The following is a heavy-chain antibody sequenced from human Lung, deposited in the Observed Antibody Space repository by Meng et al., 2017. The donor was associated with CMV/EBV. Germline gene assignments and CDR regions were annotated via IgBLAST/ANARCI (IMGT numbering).Heavy chain of an antibody. CDR2: IYGGTGT. D-gene: IGHD3-16*01. CDR1: GFTVSSNY. J-gene: IGHJ4*02. Sequence: SCAVSGFTVSSNYMNWVRQAPGKGLEWVSIIYGGTGTYYADSVKGRFSISRDNSKNTVYLQMDSLIPEDTAVYYCARAGAFPQYFDYWGQGALVTVSS. CDR3: ARAGAFPQYFDY. V-gene: IGHV3-53*01.